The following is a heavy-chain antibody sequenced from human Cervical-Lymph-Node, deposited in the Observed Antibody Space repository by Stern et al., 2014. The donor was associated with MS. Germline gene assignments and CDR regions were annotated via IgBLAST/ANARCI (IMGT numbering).Heavy chain of an antibody. CDR1: GYTFTSYY. J-gene: IGHJ4*02. Sequence: VQLVQSGAEVKKPGASVKVSCKASGYTFTSYYIHWVRQAPGQGLECMGIINPSGGSTSYAQKFQGRLTMTRDTSTSTVYMELSSLRSEDTAVYYCARVAMTSIDYWGQGTLVTVSS. CDR2: INPSGGST. V-gene: IGHV1-46*03. CDR3: ARVAMTSIDY.